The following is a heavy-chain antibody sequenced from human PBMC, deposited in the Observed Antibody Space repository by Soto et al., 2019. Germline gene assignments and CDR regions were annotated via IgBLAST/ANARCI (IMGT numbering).Heavy chain of an antibody. J-gene: IGHJ4*02. D-gene: IGHD5-18*01. V-gene: IGHV3-23*01. CDR2: ISSGGGTT. Sequence: EVHLLESGGGFLQPGGSLRLSCAASGFSFRIFAMNWVRQAPGKGLEWVSPISSGGGTTLYADSVKGRFTISRDNSKNTVSLQMNSLRAEDTAVYYCVRGYSYVWGQGTLVTVSS. CDR3: VRGYSYV. CDR1: GFSFRIFA.